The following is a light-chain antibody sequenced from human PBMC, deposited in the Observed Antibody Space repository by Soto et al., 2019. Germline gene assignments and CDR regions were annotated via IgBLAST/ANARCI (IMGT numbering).Light chain of an antibody. CDR2: DAS. V-gene: IGKV1-5*01. J-gene: IGKJ1*01. CDR3: QQYNSESRT. CDR1: QSISTW. Sequence: DIQMTQSPSTLSASVGDRVTITCRASQSISTWLAWYQQKPGNAPKLLIFDASNLESGVPSRFSGSGSGTEFTRTIDSLQPADFATYYCQQYNSESRTFGQGTELDIK.